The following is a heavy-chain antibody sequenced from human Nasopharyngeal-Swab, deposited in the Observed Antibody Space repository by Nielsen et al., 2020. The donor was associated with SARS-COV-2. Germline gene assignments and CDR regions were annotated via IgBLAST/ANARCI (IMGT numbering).Heavy chain of an antibody. CDR2: IYYSGST. D-gene: IGHD1-1*01. Sequence: SETLSLTCTVSGGSISSSSYYWGWIRQPPGKGLEWIGSIYYSGSTYYNPSLKSRVTISVDTSKNQFSLKLSSVTAADTAVYYCAKRERTGTKDFDYWGQGTLVTVSS. CDR1: GGSISSSSYY. CDR3: AKRERTGTKDFDY. V-gene: IGHV4-39*01. J-gene: IGHJ4*02.